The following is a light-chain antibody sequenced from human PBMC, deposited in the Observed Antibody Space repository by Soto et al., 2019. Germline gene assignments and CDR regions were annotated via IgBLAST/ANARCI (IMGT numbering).Light chain of an antibody. V-gene: IGLV8-61*01. CDR3: GVYVGSGIHWV. J-gene: IGLJ3*02. CDR1: SGSVSTRNY. Sequence: QAVVTQEPSFSVSPGRTVTLTCGLSSGSVSTRNYPSWYQQIPGQAPRTLIYNTNTRSAGVPDRFSGSLLGNKAALTITGAEAEDESDYYCGVYVGSGIHWVRGGGTKLTV. CDR2: NTN.